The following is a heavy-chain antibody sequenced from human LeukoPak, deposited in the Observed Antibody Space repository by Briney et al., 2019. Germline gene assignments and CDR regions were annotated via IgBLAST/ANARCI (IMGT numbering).Heavy chain of an antibody. V-gene: IGHV3-48*04. Sequence: GGSLRLSCAASEFTFSSYSMSWVRQAPGKGLEWVSYISSTATSIYYADSVKGRFTVSRDSAKNSLYLQMNSLRAEDMAVYYCARDVTYHGGDWFDPWGQGTLVTVSS. J-gene: IGHJ5*02. CDR3: ARDVTYHGGDWFDP. CDR1: EFTFSSYS. D-gene: IGHD4-23*01. CDR2: ISSTATSI.